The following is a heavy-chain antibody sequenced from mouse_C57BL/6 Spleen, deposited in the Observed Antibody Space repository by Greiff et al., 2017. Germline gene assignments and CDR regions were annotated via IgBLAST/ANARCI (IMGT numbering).Heavy chain of an antibody. J-gene: IGHJ2*01. Sequence: PVQQSGAELVRPGASVTLSCKASGYTFTDYEMHWVKQTPVHGLEWIGAIDPETGGTAYNQKFKGKAILTADKSSSTAYMELRSLTSEDSAVYDCTTVVADDDWGQGTTLTVAS. V-gene: IGHV1-15*01. D-gene: IGHD1-1*01. CDR1: GYTFTDYE. CDR2: IDPETGGT. CDR3: TTVVADDD.